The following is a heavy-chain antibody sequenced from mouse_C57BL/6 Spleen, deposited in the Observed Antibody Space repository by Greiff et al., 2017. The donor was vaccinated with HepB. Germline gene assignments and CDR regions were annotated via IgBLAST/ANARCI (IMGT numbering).Heavy chain of an antibody. D-gene: IGHD2-4*01. CDR3: ASLYDYEAY. CDR1: GFTFSSYA. CDR2: ISDGGSYT. V-gene: IGHV5-4*03. Sequence: VKLVESGGGLVKPGGSLKLSCAASGFTFSSYAMSWVRQTPEKRLEWVATISDGGSYTYYPDNVKGRFTISRDNAKNNLYLQMSHLKSEDTAMYYCASLYDYEAYWGQGTLVTVSA. J-gene: IGHJ3*01.